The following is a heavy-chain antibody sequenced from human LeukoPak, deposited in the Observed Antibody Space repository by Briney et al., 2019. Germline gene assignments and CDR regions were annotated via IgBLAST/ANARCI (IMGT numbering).Heavy chain of an antibody. CDR3: TTVFAGDYSNYYYHMDV. D-gene: IGHD4-11*01. J-gene: IGHJ6*03. CDR2: IHCKTYGGTA. CDR1: GFTFSNAW. Sequence: GGSLTLSCVACGFTFSNAWMSWVRQPRAKGREWVGRIHCKTYGGTAELAAPEKSRFTSTRDDSKNTLYLKTHSLKTEDTGVYYCTTVFAGDYSNYYYHMDVWGKGTPVTVSS. V-gene: IGHV3-15*05.